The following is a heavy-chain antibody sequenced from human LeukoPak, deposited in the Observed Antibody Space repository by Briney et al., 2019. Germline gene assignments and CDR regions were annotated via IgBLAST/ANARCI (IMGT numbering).Heavy chain of an antibody. D-gene: IGHD1-7*01. Sequence: GGSLRLSXAASGFTFSSYSMNWVRQAPGKGLEWVSYISSSSSTIYYADSVKGRFTISRDNAKNSLYLQMNSLRVEDTAVYYCARPGITGTMGYGAFDIWGQGTRVTVSS. J-gene: IGHJ3*02. CDR1: GFTFSSYS. V-gene: IGHV3-48*01. CDR2: ISSSSSTI. CDR3: ARPGITGTMGYGAFDI.